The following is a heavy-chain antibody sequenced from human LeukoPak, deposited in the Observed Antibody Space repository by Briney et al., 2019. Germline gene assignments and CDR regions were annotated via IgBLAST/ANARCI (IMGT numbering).Heavy chain of an antibody. Sequence: GGSLRLSCAASGFTLIRHEMNWVRQAPGKGLEWVSYVSATGYTTNYADSVKGRFTMSRDNSKNTLSLQMNSLRAEDTAVYYCAKGAVGKSESSGYPPHFDYWGQGTLVSVSS. D-gene: IGHD3-22*01. V-gene: IGHV3-23*01. J-gene: IGHJ4*02. CDR1: GFTLIRHE. CDR3: AKGAVGKSESSGYPPHFDY. CDR2: VSATGYTT.